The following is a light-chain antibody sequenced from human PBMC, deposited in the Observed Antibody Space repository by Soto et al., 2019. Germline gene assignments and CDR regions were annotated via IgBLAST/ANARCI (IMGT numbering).Light chain of an antibody. CDR3: TSYTSSTTWG. J-gene: IGLJ2*01. CDR1: SSDVGRYNY. V-gene: IGLV2-14*01. CDR2: EVS. Sequence: QSGLTQPASVSGSPGQSITISCTGTSSDVGRYNYVSWYQQHPGKAPKLMIYEVSNRPSRVSHRFSASKSGNTASLTISGLQAEDEADYYCTSYTSSTTWGFGGGTKLTV.